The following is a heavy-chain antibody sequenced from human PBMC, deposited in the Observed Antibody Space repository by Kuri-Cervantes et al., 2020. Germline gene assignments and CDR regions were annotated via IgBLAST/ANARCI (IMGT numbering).Heavy chain of an antibody. V-gene: IGHV3-23*01. J-gene: IGHJ3*02. D-gene: IGHD6-19*01. CDR3: ARDALPGIAVAGVRAFDI. CDR1: GFTFSSYA. Sequence: GESLKISCAASGFTFSSYAMSWVRQAPGKGLEWVSAISGSGGSTYYADSVKGRFTTSRDNSKNTLYLQMNSLRAEDTAVYYCARDALPGIAVAGVRAFDIWGQGTMVTVSS. CDR2: ISGSGGST.